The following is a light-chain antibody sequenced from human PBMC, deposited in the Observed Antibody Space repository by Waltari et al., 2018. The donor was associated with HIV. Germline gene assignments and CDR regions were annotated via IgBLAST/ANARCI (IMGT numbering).Light chain of an antibody. CDR3: CSYAGSYTYV. V-gene: IGLV2-11*01. J-gene: IGLJ1*01. CDR1: SRDVGAYNY. CDR2: DVN. Sequence: QSALTQPRSVSWSPGPLVTISCTGTSRDVGAYNYGSWYQQHPGKAPKLMIYDVNKRPSGVPDRFSGSKSGNTASLTISGLQAEDEADYYCCSYAGSYTYVFGTGTKVTVL.